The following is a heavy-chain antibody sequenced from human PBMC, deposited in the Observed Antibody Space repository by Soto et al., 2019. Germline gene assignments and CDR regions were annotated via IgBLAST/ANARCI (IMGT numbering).Heavy chain of an antibody. V-gene: IGHV1-69*01. CDR2: IIPIFGIT. CDR1: GGPFSGSA. D-gene: IGHD1-1*01. J-gene: IGHJ1*01. Sequence: QAQLMQSGAEVTEPGSSVKVSCKASGGPFSGSAISWVRQAPGQGLEWLGGIIPIFGITNYAQKFQNRLTMAADESSATVYMDLRSLTSEDSAIDYCAGDPRSSTGTTSSEAFQHWGQGTLVSVS. CDR3: AGDPRSSTGTTSSEAFQH.